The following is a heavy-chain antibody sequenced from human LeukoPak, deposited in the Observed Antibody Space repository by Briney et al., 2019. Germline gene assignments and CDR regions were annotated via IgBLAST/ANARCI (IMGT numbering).Heavy chain of an antibody. CDR1: GYTFTRYY. V-gene: IGHV1-2*02. CDR3: ARGRVTIFGVVTLRGEFDP. J-gene: IGHJ5*02. D-gene: IGHD3-3*01. Sequence: ASVKVSCKASGYTFTRYYMHWVRQAPGQGLEWMGWINPNSGGTDYAQKFQGRVTMTRDTSISTAYMELSRLRSDDTAVYYCARGRVTIFGVVTLRGEFDPWGQGTLVTVSS. CDR2: INPNSGGT.